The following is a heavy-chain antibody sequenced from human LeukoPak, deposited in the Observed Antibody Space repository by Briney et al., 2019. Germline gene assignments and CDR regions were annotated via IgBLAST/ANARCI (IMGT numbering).Heavy chain of an antibody. CDR3: AKRERDYYDSSGLGYFDY. Sequence: GGSLRLSCAASGFTFSSYAMSWVRQAPGKGLEWVSAISGSGGSTYYADSVKGRFTISRDNSKNTLYLQMNSLRAEDTAVYYCAKRERDYYDSSGLGYFDYWGQGTLVTVSS. V-gene: IGHV3-23*01. J-gene: IGHJ4*02. CDR1: GFTFSSYA. D-gene: IGHD3-22*01. CDR2: ISGSGGST.